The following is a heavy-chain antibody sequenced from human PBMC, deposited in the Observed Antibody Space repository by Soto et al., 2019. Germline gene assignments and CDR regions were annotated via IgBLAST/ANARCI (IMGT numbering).Heavy chain of an antibody. Sequence: NPGGSLRLSCAASGFTFSDYYMSWIRQAPGKGLEWVSYISSSGSTIYYADSVKGRFTISRDNAKNSLYLHMNSLRAEHTAVYYCARAIRDYAFDIWGQGTMVTVSS. D-gene: IGHD2-21*01. CDR2: ISSSGSTI. V-gene: IGHV3-11*01. CDR3: ARAIRDYAFDI. J-gene: IGHJ3*02. CDR1: GFTFSDYY.